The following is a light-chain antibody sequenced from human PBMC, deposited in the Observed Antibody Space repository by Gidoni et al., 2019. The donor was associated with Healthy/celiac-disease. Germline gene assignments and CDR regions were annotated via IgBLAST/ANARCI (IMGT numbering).Light chain of an antibody. Sequence: ELVLTQSPGTLSLSPGERATLSCRASQSVSSSYLAWYQQKPGQDPRLLIYGPASRAIPDFTLTISRLEPEDFAVYYCQQYGSSLGTCGQGTKVEIK. J-gene: IGKJ1*01. CDR2: GPA. CDR1: QSVSSSY. CDR3: QQYGSSLGT. V-gene: IGKV3-20*01.